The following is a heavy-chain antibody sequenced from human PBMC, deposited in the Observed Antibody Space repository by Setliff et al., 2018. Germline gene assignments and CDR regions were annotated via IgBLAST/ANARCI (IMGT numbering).Heavy chain of an antibody. D-gene: IGHD3-3*01. CDR3: ARAQSWSGGPYYFDN. V-gene: IGHV1-46*01. Sequence: ASVKVSCKASGYTFTSYYMHWVRQAPGQGLEWMGIINPSGGNTGYAQKFQGRVTMTRNTSISTAYMDLSSLRFEDTAVYYCARAQSWSGGPYYFDNWGQGTLVTVSS. CDR2: INPSGGNT. J-gene: IGHJ4*02. CDR1: GYTFTSYY.